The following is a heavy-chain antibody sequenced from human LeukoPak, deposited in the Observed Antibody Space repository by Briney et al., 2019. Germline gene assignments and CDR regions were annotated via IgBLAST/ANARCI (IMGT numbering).Heavy chain of an antibody. CDR3: AREGGYGDYGFNY. J-gene: IGHJ4*02. D-gene: IGHD4-17*01. Sequence: ASVKLSCKASGYTFTGYYMRWVRQAPGQSLEWMGWINPNNGGTNYAQKFQGWVTMTRDTSISTAYMELSRLRSDDTAIYYCAREGGYGDYGFNYWGQGTLVTVSS. CDR2: INPNNGGT. CDR1: GYTFTGYY. V-gene: IGHV1-2*04.